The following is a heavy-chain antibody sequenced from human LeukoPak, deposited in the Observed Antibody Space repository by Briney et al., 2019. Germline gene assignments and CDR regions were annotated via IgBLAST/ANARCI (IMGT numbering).Heavy chain of an antibody. CDR2: INPNSGGT. Sequence: ASVKVSCKASGYTFTSNYMHWVRQAPGQGLEWMGWINPNSGGTNYAQKFQGRVTMTRDTSISTAYMELSRLRSDDTAVYYCARAVSDFWSGYRPFDYWGQGTLVTVSS. CDR1: GYTFTSNY. V-gene: IGHV1-2*02. J-gene: IGHJ4*02. CDR3: ARAVSDFWSGYRPFDY. D-gene: IGHD3-3*01.